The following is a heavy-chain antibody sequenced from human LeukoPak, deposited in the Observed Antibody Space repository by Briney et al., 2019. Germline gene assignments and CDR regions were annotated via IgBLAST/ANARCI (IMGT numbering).Heavy chain of an antibody. Sequence: ASVKISCKVSGYTFTDYYMHWVQQAPGKGLECMGLVDPEDGETIYAEKFQGRVTITADTSTDTAYMELSSLRSEDTAVYYCATFSVVPAAITYPQGGVDYWGQGTLVTVSS. V-gene: IGHV1-69-2*01. CDR1: GYTFTDYY. CDR3: ATFSVVPAAITYPQGGVDY. J-gene: IGHJ4*02. D-gene: IGHD2-2*01. CDR2: VDPEDGET.